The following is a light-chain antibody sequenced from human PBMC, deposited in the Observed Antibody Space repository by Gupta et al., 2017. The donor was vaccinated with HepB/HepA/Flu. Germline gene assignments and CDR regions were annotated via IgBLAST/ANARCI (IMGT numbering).Light chain of an antibody. CDR1: SSHIGAGYD. V-gene: IGLV1-40*01. Sequence: QSVLTHPPSVPGAPGPSVPISCTGSSSHIGAGYDVHWYQQLPGTAPKLLIYCDINRPSGVPDRFSGSKSGTSASLAITGLQAEDEADYYCQSYDSSLSGVVFGGGTKLTVL. CDR3: QSYDSSLSGVV. CDR2: CDI. J-gene: IGLJ2*01.